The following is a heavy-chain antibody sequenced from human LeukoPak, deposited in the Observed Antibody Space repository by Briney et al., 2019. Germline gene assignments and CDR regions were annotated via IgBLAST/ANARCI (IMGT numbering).Heavy chain of an antibody. V-gene: IGHV1-2*02. Sequence: GASVKVFCKASGYTFTSYAMHWVRQAPGQRLEWMGWINPNSGGTNYAQKFQGRVTMTRDTSISTAYMELSRLRSDDTAVYYCARGGGEYFDYWGQGTLVTVSS. D-gene: IGHD3-16*01. CDR3: ARGGGEYFDY. CDR1: GYTFTSYA. CDR2: INPNSGGT. J-gene: IGHJ4*02.